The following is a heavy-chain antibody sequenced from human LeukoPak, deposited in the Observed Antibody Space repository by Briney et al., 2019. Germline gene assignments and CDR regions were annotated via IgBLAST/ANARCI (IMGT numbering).Heavy chain of an antibody. J-gene: IGHJ4*02. CDR1: GFTFSSYW. V-gene: IGHV3-7*01. D-gene: IGHD4-17*01. CDR3: ARDPDDYGDPGGDY. CDR2: IKQDGSEK. Sequence: PGGSLRLSCAASGFTFSSYWMSWVRQAPGKGLEWVANIKQDGSEKYYVDSVKGRFTISRDNAKNSLYLQMNSLRAEDTAVYYCARDPDDYGDPGGDYWGQGTLVSVSS.